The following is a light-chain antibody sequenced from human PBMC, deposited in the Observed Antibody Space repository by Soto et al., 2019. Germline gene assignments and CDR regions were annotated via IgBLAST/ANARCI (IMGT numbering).Light chain of an antibody. CDR2: VNNDGSH. V-gene: IGLV4-69*01. CDR1: SGHSTND. J-gene: IGLJ1*01. Sequence: QPVLTQSPSASASLGPSVKLTCTLSSGHSTNDIAWHQQQPAKGPRYLMKVNNDGSHNKGDGIPDRFSGSSAGAERYLTSSSLQSEDEADYYCQTWGTGIHVFGTGTKVTVL. CDR3: QTWGTGIHV.